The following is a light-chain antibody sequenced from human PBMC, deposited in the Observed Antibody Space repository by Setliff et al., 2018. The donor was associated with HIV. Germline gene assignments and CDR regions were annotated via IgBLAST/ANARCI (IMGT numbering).Light chain of an antibody. CDR1: SSDVGSYNL. J-gene: IGLJ2*01. V-gene: IGLV2-14*02. Sequence: QSALAQPASVSGSPGQSITISCTGTSSDVGSYNLVSWYQQHPGKAPKLMIYEVSKRPSGVSNRFSGSKSGNTASLTVSGLQAEDEADYYRSSYAGSNDLVFGGGTK. CDR2: EVS. CDR3: SSYAGSNDLV.